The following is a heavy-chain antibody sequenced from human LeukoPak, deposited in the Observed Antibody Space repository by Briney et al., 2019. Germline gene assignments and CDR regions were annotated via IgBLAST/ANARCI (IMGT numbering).Heavy chain of an antibody. CDR1: GFTFSSYS. J-gene: IGHJ4*02. CDR2: ISGSGGST. D-gene: IGHD1-26*01. V-gene: IGHV3-23*01. Sequence: GGSLRLSCAASGFTFSSYSMTWVRQAPGKGLEWVSTISGSGGSTYFADSVKGRFTISRDNSKNTLYLQMNSLRAEDTAVYYCAKEGGRGTEFEYWGQGTLVTVSS. CDR3: AKEGGRGTEFEY.